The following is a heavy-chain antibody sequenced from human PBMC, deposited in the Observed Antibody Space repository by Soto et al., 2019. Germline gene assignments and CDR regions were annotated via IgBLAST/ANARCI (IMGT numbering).Heavy chain of an antibody. CDR2: ISGPGGST. CDR1: AFTFSRYA. CDR3: AKAHSFGVVVPLDP. Sequence: PGGSLRLSCAASAFTFSRYAMSWVRQAPGKGLEGVSSISGPGGSTYYADSVKGRFTISRDNSKNTLYLQMNGLRAEDTAVYYCAKAHSFGVVVPLDPWGQGTLVTVSS. D-gene: IGHD3-3*01. J-gene: IGHJ5*02. V-gene: IGHV3-23*01.